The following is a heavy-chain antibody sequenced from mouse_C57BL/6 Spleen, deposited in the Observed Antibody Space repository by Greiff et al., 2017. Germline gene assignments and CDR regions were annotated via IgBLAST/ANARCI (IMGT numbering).Heavy chain of an antibody. CDR2: IYPGSGST. J-gene: IGHJ3*01. Sequence: QVQLQQPGAELVKPGASVKMSCKASGYTFTSYWITWVKQRPGHGLEWIGDIYPGSGSTNYNEKFKSKATLTVDTSSSTAYMQLSSLTSEDSAVYDCARSGYYGNYFAYWGQGTLVTVSA. D-gene: IGHD2-1*01. CDR3: ARSGYYGNYFAY. V-gene: IGHV1-55*01. CDR1: GYTFTSYW.